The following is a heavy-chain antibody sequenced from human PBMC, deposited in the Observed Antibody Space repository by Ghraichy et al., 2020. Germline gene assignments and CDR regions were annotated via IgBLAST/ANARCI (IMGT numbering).Heavy chain of an antibody. CDR1: GFTFSSYA. D-gene: IGHD3-22*01. Sequence: GESLNISCAASGFTFSSYAMSWVRQAPGKGLEWVSAISGSGGSTYYADSVKGRFTISRDNSKNTLYLQMNSLRAEDTAVYYCATPVAIVVVNRGFDYWGQGTLVTVSS. V-gene: IGHV3-23*01. CDR2: ISGSGGST. J-gene: IGHJ4*02. CDR3: ATPVAIVVVNRGFDY.